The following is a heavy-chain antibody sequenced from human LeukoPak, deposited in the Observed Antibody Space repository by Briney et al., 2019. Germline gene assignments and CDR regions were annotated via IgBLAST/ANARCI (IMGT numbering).Heavy chain of an antibody. CDR2: IKSKTDGGTT. D-gene: IGHD2-21*01. J-gene: IGHJ4*02. V-gene: IGHV3-15*07. CDR1: GFTFTNAW. Sequence: PGGSLRLSCAASGFTFTNAWMNWVRQAPGKGLEWVGRIKSKTDGGTTDYAAPVKGRFTISRDDSKNTLYLQVNSLKTEDTAVYYCTRHTLLNDCYYFDCWGQGTLVTVSS. CDR3: TRHTLLNDCYYFDC.